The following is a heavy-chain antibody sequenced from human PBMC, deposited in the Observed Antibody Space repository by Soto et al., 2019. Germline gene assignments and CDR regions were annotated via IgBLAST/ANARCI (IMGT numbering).Heavy chain of an antibody. CDR2: IKEDGSEK. D-gene: IGHD1-26*01. CDR1: GFTFSSYW. CDR3: ARDFGGP. V-gene: IGHV3-7*05. J-gene: IGHJ4*02. Sequence: EVQLVESGGGLVQPGGSLRLSCTASGFTFSSYWMNWVRQAAGKGLEWVGNIKEDGSEKFYVDSVKGRFTRSRDNAKNSLYLDMNSLRGEDTAIYFCARDFGGPWGQGTLVTVSS.